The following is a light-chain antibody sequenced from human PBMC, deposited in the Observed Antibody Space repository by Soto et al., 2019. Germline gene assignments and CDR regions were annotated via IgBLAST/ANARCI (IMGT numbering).Light chain of an antibody. V-gene: IGKV1-39*01. J-gene: IGKJ1*01. CDR1: QSISSY. CDR2: AAS. CDR3: QQSYSTPRT. Sequence: DIQMTQSPSSLSASVGDRVTITCRASQSISSYLNWYQQKPGKAPKLLIYAASSLQSGVPSRFSGSGSGTEFTLTISSLQPEHFASYYCQQSYSTPRTFGQGTQVEIK.